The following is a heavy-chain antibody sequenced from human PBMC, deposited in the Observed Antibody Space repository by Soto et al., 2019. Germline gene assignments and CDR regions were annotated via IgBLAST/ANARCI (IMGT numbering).Heavy chain of an antibody. CDR3: ARVGGYDSSGYYYFDY. CDR1: GFTFSSYD. D-gene: IGHD3-22*01. V-gene: IGHV3-13*01. CDR2: IGTAGDT. Sequence: GGSLRLSCAASGFTFSSYDMHWVRQATGKGLEWVSAIGTAGDTYYPGSVKGRFTISRENAKNSLYLQMNSLRAEDTAVYYCARVGGYDSSGYYYFDYWGQGTLVTVSS. J-gene: IGHJ4*02.